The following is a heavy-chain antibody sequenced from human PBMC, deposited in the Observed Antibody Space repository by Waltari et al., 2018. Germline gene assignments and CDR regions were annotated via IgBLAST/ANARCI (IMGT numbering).Heavy chain of an antibody. CDR1: GMTFSNAW. D-gene: IGHD3-22*01. CDR3: TTDLGDYHQSSGYPYFDY. Sequence: EVQLVESGGGLVNPGGSLRLSCAASGMTFSNAWMSWVRQAPGKGLGGVARMKSKAEDGTKDYDEPVKSRFTISRDDSTNMLYLHMNSLKSEDTAVYYCTTDLGDYHQSSGYPYFDYWGQGSLVTVSS. J-gene: IGHJ4*02. V-gene: IGHV3-15*01. CDR2: MKSKAEDGTK.